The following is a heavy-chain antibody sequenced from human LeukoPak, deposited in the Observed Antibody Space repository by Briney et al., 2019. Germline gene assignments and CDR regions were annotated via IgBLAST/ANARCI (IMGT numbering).Heavy chain of an antibody. V-gene: IGHV3-30*02. CDR3: AKDPQEGHDILTGIQYFQH. CDR2: IRNDGSIK. D-gene: IGHD3-9*01. CDR1: GFTFSSYG. Sequence: GGSLRLSCAAPGFTFSSYGMHWVRQAPGKGLEWVAFIRNDGSIKYYADSVKGRFTISRDNSKNTLYLQMNSLRAEDTAVYYCAKDPQEGHDILTGIQYFQHWGQGTLVTVSS. J-gene: IGHJ1*01.